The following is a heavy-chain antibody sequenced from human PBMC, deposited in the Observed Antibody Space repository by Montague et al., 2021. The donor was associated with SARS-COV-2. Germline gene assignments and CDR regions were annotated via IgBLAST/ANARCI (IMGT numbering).Heavy chain of an antibody. Sequence: SETLSLTCAVYSGSLSGYYWSWIRQAPGKGLEWIGEINYSGDTYYNPSLTSRVTISMYMSESQFSLKMTSVTVADTAVYYRASLESSWWFFDYWGQGTLVTVSS. CDR3: ASLESSWWFFDY. CDR2: INYSGDT. V-gene: IGHV4-34*01. D-gene: IGHD2-8*02. J-gene: IGHJ4*02. CDR1: SGSLSGYY.